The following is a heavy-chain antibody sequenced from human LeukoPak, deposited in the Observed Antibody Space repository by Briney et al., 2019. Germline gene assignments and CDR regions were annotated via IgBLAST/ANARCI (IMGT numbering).Heavy chain of an antibody. CDR3: AKGYYGSGSYGWFDY. Sequence: GGSLRLSSAASGFTFSSSAMSWVRQAPGKGLEWVSTISGSGDRTYYADSVKGRFTISRDNSKNTLFLHMNSLRAEDAAVYSCAKGYYGSGSYGWFDYWGQGTLVTVSS. J-gene: IGHJ4*02. CDR1: GFTFSSSA. CDR2: ISGSGDRT. D-gene: IGHD3-10*01. V-gene: IGHV3-23*01.